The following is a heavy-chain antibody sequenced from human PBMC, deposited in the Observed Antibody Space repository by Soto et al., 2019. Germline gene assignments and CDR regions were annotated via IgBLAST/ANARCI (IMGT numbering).Heavy chain of an antibody. Sequence: SETLALTCAVSGGSISSSNWWSFFRQPPGKGLEWIGEIYHSGSTNYNPSLKSRVTISVDKSKNQFSLKLSSVTAADTAVYYCARLWHCSSTSCSPDYWGQGTLVTVSS. CDR2: IYHSGST. CDR1: GGSISSSNW. J-gene: IGHJ4*02. CDR3: ARLWHCSSTSCSPDY. V-gene: IGHV4-4*02. D-gene: IGHD2-2*01.